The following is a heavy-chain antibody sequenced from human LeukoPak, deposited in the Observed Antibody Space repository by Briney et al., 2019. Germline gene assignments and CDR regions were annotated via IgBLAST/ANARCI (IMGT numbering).Heavy chain of an antibody. CDR1: GFTFSSYG. V-gene: IGHV3-30*18. J-gene: IGHJ4*02. D-gene: IGHD5-18*01. Sequence: GGSLRLSCAASGFTFSSYGMPWVRQAPGKGLEWVAVISYDGSNKYYADSVKGRFTISRDNSKNTLYLQMNSLRAEDTAVYYCAKDMPIQLWAFDYWGQGTLVTVSS. CDR3: AKDMPIQLWAFDY. CDR2: ISYDGSNK.